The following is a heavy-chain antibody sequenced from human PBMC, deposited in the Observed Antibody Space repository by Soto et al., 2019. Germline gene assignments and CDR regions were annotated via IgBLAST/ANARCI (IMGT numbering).Heavy chain of an antibody. CDR1: GGSISSYY. D-gene: IGHD5-18*01. Sequence: SETLYLTCTVSGGSISSYYCSWMRQPPGKGLEWIGYIYYSGSTNYNPSLKSRVTISVDTSKNQFSLKLSSVTAADTAVYYCARDRRGEYSYGSTYFDYWGQGTLVTVSS. J-gene: IGHJ4*02. CDR2: IYYSGST. V-gene: IGHV4-59*01. CDR3: ARDRRGEYSYGSTYFDY.